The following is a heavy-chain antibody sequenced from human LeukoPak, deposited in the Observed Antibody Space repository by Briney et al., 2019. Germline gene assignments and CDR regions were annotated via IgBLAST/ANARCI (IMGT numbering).Heavy chain of an antibody. CDR2: ISAYNGNT. CDR3: ARAWGEDIAARQYYFDY. D-gene: IGHD6-6*01. CDR1: GYTFSNYA. V-gene: IGHV1-18*01. J-gene: IGHJ4*02. Sequence: ASVKVSCKASGYTFSNYAISWVRQAPGQGLEWMGWISAYNGNTNYAPKLQGRVTMTTDTSTSAAYMELRSLRSDDTAVYYCARAWGEDIAARQYYFDYWGQGSLVTVSS.